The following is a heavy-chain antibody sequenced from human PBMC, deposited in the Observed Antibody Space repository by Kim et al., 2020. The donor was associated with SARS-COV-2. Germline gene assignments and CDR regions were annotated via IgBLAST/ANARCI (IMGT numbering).Heavy chain of an antibody. Sequence: YSQKFQGSVTITRDTSASTAYMELSSLRSEDTAVYYCARALVVVPAAMLYWGQGTLVTVSS. V-gene: IGHV1-3*01. CDR3: ARALVVVPAAMLY. D-gene: IGHD2-2*01. J-gene: IGHJ4*02.